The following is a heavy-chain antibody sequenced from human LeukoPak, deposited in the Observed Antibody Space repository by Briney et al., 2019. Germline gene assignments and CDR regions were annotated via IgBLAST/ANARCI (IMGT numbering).Heavy chain of an antibody. J-gene: IGHJ3*02. CDR3: ARDDYIAAAGSSPDAFDI. D-gene: IGHD6-13*01. Sequence: PGGSLRLSCAASGFTFSSYAMHWVRQAPGKGLEWVAVISYDGSNKYYADSVKGRFTISRDNSKNTLYLQMNGLRAEDTAVYYCARDDYIAAAGSSPDAFDIWGQGTMVTVSS. CDR2: ISYDGSNK. CDR1: GFTFSSYA. V-gene: IGHV3-30-3*01.